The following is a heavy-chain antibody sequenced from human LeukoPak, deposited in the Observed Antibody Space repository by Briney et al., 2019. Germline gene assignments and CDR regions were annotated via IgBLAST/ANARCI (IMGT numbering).Heavy chain of an antibody. CDR2: IRSKAYGGTT. J-gene: IGHJ4*02. V-gene: IGHV3-49*03. Sequence: TGGSLRLSCTASGFTFGDYAMSWFRQAPGKGLEWAGFIRSKAYGGTTEYAASVKGRFTISRDDSKSIAYLQMNSLRAEDTAVYYCSRTYYDYVWGSYRYELTRHFDYWGQGTLVTVSS. CDR1: GFTFGDYA. CDR3: SRTYYDYVWGSYRYELTRHFDY. D-gene: IGHD3-16*02.